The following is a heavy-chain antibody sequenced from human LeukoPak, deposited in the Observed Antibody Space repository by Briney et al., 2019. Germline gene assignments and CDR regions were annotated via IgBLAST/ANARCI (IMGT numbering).Heavy chain of an antibody. V-gene: IGHV3-53*01. CDR2: IYSGGST. CDR3: ARDSRGRGYSYGYYFDY. D-gene: IGHD5-18*01. CDR1: GFTVSSNY. Sequence: GGSLRLSCAASGFTVSSNYMSWVRQAPGKGLEWVSVIYSGGSTYYADSVKGRFTISRDNSKNTLYLQMNSLRAEDTAVYYCARDSRGRGYSYGYYFDYWGQGTLVTVSS. J-gene: IGHJ4*02.